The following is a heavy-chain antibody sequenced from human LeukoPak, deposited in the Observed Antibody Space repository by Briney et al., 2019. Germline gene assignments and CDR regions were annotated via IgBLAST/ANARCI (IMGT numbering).Heavy chain of an antibody. CDR2: INWNGGST. Sequence: PGGSLRLSCTASGFTFGDYGMSWVRQAPGKGLEWVSDINWNGGSTGYADSVKGRFTISRDNAKNSLYLQMNSLRAEDTALYYCARNGRPIVVEWYFDLWGRGTLVTVSS. V-gene: IGHV3-20*04. D-gene: IGHD3-22*01. J-gene: IGHJ2*01. CDR3: ARNGRPIVVEWYFDL. CDR1: GFTFGDYG.